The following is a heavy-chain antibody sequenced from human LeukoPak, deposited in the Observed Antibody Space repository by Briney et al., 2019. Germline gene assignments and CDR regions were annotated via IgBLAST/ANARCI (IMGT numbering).Heavy chain of an antibody. V-gene: IGHV3-23*01. J-gene: IGHJ4*02. CDR1: GFTFNTYA. CDR3: ARSSYTAMAKYYFDY. Sequence: QPGGSLRLSCAASGFTFNTYAMSWVRQAPGKGLEWVSVISGDGGSTFYADSVKGRFTISRDNSKNTLYLQMNSLRAEDTAVYYRARSSYTAMAKYYFDYWGQGTQVTVSS. CDR2: ISGDGGST. D-gene: IGHD5-18*01.